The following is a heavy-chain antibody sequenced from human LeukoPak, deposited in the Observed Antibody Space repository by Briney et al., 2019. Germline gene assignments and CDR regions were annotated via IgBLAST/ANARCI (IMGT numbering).Heavy chain of an antibody. CDR1: GVTFSNHA. D-gene: IGHD2-2*02. V-gene: IGHV3-30*18. J-gene: IGHJ3*02. CDR3: AKLAPELDIVVVPAAIRGAFDI. Sequence: PGGSLRLSCAASGVTFSNHALHWVRQAPGKGLEWVAVISYDGSNKYYVDSVKGRFTISRDNSKNTLYLQMNSLRVEDTAVYYCAKLAPELDIVVVPAAIRGAFDIWGQGTMVTVSS. CDR2: ISYDGSNK.